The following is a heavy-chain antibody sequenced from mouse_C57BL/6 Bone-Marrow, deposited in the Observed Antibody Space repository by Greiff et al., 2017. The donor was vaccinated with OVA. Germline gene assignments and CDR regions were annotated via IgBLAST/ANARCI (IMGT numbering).Heavy chain of an antibody. CDR3: ARGWTAQATIAWFAY. Sequence: VQLQQSGPELVKPGASVKISCKASGYAFSSSWMNWVKQRPGKGLEWIGRIYPGDGDTNYNGKFKGKATLTADKSSSTAYMQLSSLTSEDSAVYFCARGWTAQATIAWFAYWGQGTLVTVSA. J-gene: IGHJ3*01. D-gene: IGHD3-2*02. CDR2: IYPGDGDT. V-gene: IGHV1-82*01. CDR1: GYAFSSSW.